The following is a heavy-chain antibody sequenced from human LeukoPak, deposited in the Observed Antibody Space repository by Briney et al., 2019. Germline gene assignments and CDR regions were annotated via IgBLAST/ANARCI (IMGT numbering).Heavy chain of an antibody. D-gene: IGHD6-13*01. CDR1: GFPFSDDW. CDR3: ARDGIAAAGARYYYYYYMDV. CDR2: ISGSGGST. V-gene: IGHV3-11*04. J-gene: IGHJ6*03. Sequence: GGSLRLSCAASGFPFSDDWVRWVRQAPGKGLEGGSAISGSGGSTYYADSVKGRFTISRDNAKNSLYLQMNSLRAEETAVYYCARDGIAAAGARYYYYYYMDVWGKGTTVTVSS.